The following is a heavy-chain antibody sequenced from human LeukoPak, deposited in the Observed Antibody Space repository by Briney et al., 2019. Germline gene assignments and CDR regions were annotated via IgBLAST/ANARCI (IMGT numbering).Heavy chain of an antibody. CDR2: IKSKTDGGTT. J-gene: IGHJ4*02. CDR3: TTRSFVGATVQRDFDY. Sequence: PGGSLRLSCAASGFTFSNAWMSWVRQAPGKGLEWVGRIKSKTDGGTTDYAAPVKGRFTISRDDSKNTLYLQMNSLKTEDTAVHYCTTRSFVGATVQRDFDYWGQGTLVTVSS. CDR1: GFTFSNAW. V-gene: IGHV3-15*01. D-gene: IGHD1-26*01.